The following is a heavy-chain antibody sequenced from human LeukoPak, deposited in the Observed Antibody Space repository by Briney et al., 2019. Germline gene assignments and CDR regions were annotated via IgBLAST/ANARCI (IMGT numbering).Heavy chain of an antibody. V-gene: IGHV3-74*01. CDR2: VSSDGSSA. D-gene: IGHD1-26*01. Sequence: PGGSLRLSCAASGFTFSSYWMHWVRQAPGKGLMWVSGVSSDGSSASYADSVKGRFTISRDNAKNTLFLQMNSLRAEDTAVFYCARTLCGTYSNAFDIWGQGTMVAVSS. CDR1: GFTFSSYW. CDR3: ARTLCGTYSNAFDI. J-gene: IGHJ3*02.